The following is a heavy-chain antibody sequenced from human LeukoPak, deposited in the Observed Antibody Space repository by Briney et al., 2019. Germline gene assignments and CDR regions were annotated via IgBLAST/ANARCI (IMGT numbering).Heavy chain of an antibody. V-gene: IGHV4-59*11. J-gene: IGHJ5*02. CDR1: GGSISNHY. D-gene: IGHD2-2*01. CDR2: IHYSGRT. Sequence: SETLSLTCTVSGGSISNHYWSWIRRPPGKGLEGFGYIHYSGRTNYNPSLKSRVTISVDTSKNQFSLKLTSVTAADTAVYYCARDFGRGYCSTTSCFVPWFDPWGQGTLVTVSS. CDR3: ARDFGRGYCSTTSCFVPWFDP.